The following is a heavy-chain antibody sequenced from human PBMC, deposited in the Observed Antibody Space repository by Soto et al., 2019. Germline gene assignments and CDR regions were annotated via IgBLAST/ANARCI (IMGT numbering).Heavy chain of an antibody. CDR3: ARGGVY. V-gene: IGHV3-48*03. CDR2: ISGSGSTI. Sequence: GGSLRLSCEATGFTFSGHEMNWIRQTPGKRLEWIAKISGSGSTINYADSVKGRFTISRDNVQRTLHLQMDSLRVEDTGVYYCARGGVYWGRGTLVTV. D-gene: IGHD2-8*01. CDR1: GFTFSGHE. J-gene: IGHJ1*01.